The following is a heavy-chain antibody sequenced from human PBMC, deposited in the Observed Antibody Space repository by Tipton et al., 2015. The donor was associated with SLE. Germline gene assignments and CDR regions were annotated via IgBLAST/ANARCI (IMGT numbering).Heavy chain of an antibody. CDR1: GGSFSGYY. Sequence: LRLSCAVYGGSFSGYYWSWIRQPPGKGLEWLGEINHSGSTNYNPSLKSRVTISVDTSKNQFSLKLNSVTAADTAMYYCARGGVRGVINYYYYMDVWGKGTTVTVSS. J-gene: IGHJ6*03. CDR3: ARGGVRGVINYYYYMDV. D-gene: IGHD3-10*01. V-gene: IGHV4-34*01. CDR2: INHSGST.